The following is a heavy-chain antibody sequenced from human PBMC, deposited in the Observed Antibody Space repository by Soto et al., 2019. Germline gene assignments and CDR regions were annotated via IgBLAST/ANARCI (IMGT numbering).Heavy chain of an antibody. J-gene: IGHJ5*02. Sequence: QVQLQQWGAGLLKPSETLSLTCAVYGGSFSGYYWSWIRQPPGKGLEWIGEINHSGSTNYNPSLKSRVTISVDTSKNQFSLKLSSVTAADTAVYYCARVARVVVAATRGWFDPWGQGTLVTVSS. V-gene: IGHV4-34*01. CDR2: INHSGST. CDR3: ARVARVVVAATRGWFDP. CDR1: GGSFSGYY. D-gene: IGHD2-15*01.